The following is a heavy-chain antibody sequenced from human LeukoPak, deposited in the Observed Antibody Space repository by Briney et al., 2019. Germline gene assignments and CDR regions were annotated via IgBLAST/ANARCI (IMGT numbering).Heavy chain of an antibody. D-gene: IGHD2-2*02. CDR1: GGSISSYY. J-gene: IGHJ4*02. V-gene: IGHV4-59*12. CDR3: ARGVSCSSTSCYRGIDY. CDR2: THYSGPT. Sequence: SETLSLTCTVSGGSISSYYWSWIRQHPGKGLEWIGYTHYSGPTYYNPSLKGRVTISADTSKNQFSLKLSSVTAADTAVYYCARGVSCSSTSCYRGIDYWGQGTLVTVSS.